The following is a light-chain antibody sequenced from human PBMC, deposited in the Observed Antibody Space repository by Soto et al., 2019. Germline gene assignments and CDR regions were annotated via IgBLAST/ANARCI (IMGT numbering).Light chain of an antibody. CDR3: TSYASSATYV. Sequence: QAVVTQPASVSGSPGRSITISCTGASSDIGAYNYVSWYQQHPGKAPKLMIYDVSDRPSGVSNRFSGSKSGNTASLTISGLQAEDEADYYCTSYASSATYVFGTGTKVTVL. CDR1: SSDIGAYNY. V-gene: IGLV2-14*03. J-gene: IGLJ1*01. CDR2: DVS.